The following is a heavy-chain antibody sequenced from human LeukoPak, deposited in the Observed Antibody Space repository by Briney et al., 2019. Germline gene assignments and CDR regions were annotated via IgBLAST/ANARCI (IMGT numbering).Heavy chain of an antibody. CDR3: ARRGSGSYYDHAFDI. J-gene: IGHJ3*02. V-gene: IGHV4-59*08. CDR2: IYYSGST. D-gene: IGHD1-26*01. Sequence: SETLSLTCTVSGGSISIYYWSWIRQPPGKGLEWIGYIYYSGSTNYNPSLKSRVTISVDTSKNQFSLKLSSVTAADTAVYYCARRGSGSYYDHAFDIWGQGTMVTVSS. CDR1: GGSISIYY.